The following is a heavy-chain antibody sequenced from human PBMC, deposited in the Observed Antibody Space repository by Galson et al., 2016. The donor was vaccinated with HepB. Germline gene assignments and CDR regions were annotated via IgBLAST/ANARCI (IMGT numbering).Heavy chain of an antibody. V-gene: IGHV3-33*08. CDR1: GFSISIYS. J-gene: IGHJ4*02. CDR3: ARESSIAAAGVLDY. D-gene: IGHD6-13*01. Sequence: SLRLSCAASGFSISIYSMNWVRQAPGKGLERVSVIGYDGSNKYYADSVKGRFTISRDNSKNTLYLQMNSLRAEDTAVYYCARESSIAAAGVLDYWGQGTLVTVSS. CDR2: IGYDGSNK.